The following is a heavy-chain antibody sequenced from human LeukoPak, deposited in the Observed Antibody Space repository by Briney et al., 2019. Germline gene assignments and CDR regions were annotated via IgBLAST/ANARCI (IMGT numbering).Heavy chain of an antibody. CDR2: IYYSGST. J-gene: IGHJ5*02. V-gene: IGHV4-39*07. D-gene: IGHD4-17*01. CDR1: GGSISSSSYY. CDR3: ARVGDYRYGDYYGWFDP. Sequence: PSETLSLTCTVSGGSISSSSYYWGWIRQPPGKGLEWIGSIYYSGSTYYNPSLKSRVTISVDTSKNQFSLKLSSVTAADTAVYYCARVGDYRYGDYYGWFDPWGQGTLVTVSS.